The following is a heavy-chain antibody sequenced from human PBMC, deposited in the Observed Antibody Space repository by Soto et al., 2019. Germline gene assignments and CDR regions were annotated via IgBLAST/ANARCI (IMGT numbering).Heavy chain of an antibody. D-gene: IGHD2-21*01. CDR3: ARGIYSGDR. CDR2: INPNGGST. Sequence: QVRLVQSGAEVKKPGASVKVSCKASGYIFTNYYIHWVRQAPGQGLEWMAIINPNGGSTNCAQEIQGRITLTRDTSTSTVYMDLSRLTSEDTGVYYCARGIYSGDRWGQGTLVTVSS. J-gene: IGHJ4*02. CDR1: GYIFTNYY. V-gene: IGHV1-46*01.